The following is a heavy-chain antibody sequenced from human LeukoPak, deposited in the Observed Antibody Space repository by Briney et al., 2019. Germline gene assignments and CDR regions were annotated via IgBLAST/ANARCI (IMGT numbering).Heavy chain of an antibody. Sequence: PSDTLSLTCVLSGVSLHRSFWTWVRQPPRKGLEWIGRIYSSGTTDYSPSLKSRLTISIDTSKNQFSLRLASMTAADTAVYFCGRRPAVDGPIDNWGQGILVAVSS. D-gene: IGHD3/OR15-3a*01. CDR3: GRRPAVDGPIDN. CDR2: IYSSGTT. CDR1: GVSLHRSF. J-gene: IGHJ4*02. V-gene: IGHV4-59*07.